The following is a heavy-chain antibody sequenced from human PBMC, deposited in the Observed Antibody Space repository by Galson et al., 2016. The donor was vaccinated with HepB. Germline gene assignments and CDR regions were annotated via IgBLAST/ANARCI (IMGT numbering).Heavy chain of an antibody. J-gene: IGHJ4*02. Sequence: SETLSLTCIVSGGSITNTDSYWAWIRQPPGKGLEWIASIFHSGNTYFNPSLKSRVTISVATSKNQFSLQLTSVTAADTAVYYCARQRETFRNRSPFDSWGQGRLVAVSS. CDR1: GGSITNTDSY. CDR2: IFHSGNT. V-gene: IGHV4-39*01. CDR3: ARQRETFRNRSPFDS. D-gene: IGHD1-14*01.